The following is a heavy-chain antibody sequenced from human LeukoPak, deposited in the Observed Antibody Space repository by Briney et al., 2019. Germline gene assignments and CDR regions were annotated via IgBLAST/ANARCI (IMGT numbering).Heavy chain of an antibody. Sequence: GGSLRLSCAASGFTFSSYGMHWVRQAPGKGLEWVAVIWYDGSNEYYADSVKGRFTISRDNSKNTLYLQMNSLRAEDTAVYYCARAGGYSYGFLFDYWGQGTLVTVSS. CDR1: GFTFSSYG. V-gene: IGHV3-33*01. D-gene: IGHD5-18*01. CDR2: IWYDGSNE. J-gene: IGHJ4*02. CDR3: ARAGGYSYGFLFDY.